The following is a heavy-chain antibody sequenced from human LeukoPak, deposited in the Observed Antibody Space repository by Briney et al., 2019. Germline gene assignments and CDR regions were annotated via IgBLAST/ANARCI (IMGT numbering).Heavy chain of an antibody. CDR3: AREGLNMVRGVIPKEAWGWFDP. CDR2: IYHSGST. V-gene: IGHV4-38-2*02. Sequence: SETLSLTCTVSGYSISSGYYWGWIRQPPGKGLEWIGSIYHSGSTYYNPSLKSRVTISVDTSKNQFSLRLSSVTAADTAVYYCAREGLNMVRGVIPKEAWGWFDPWGQGTLVTVSS. D-gene: IGHD3-10*01. J-gene: IGHJ5*02. CDR1: GYSISSGYY.